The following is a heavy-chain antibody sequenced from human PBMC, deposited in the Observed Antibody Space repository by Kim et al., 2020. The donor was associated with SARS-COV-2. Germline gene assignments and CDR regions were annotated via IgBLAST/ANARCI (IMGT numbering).Heavy chain of an antibody. D-gene: IGHD6-13*01. CDR3: AKLYSSSGVGCFDY. Sequence: SVKGRFTISRDNSMNTLYLAMSSLRAEDTAVYYCAKLYSSSGVGCFDYWGQGTLVTVSS. V-gene: IGHV3-23*01. J-gene: IGHJ4*03.